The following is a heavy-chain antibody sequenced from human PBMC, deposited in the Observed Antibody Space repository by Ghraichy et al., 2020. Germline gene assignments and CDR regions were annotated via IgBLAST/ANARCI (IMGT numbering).Heavy chain of an antibody. CDR2: IYYSGST. D-gene: IGHD2-15*01. CDR3: ARESRILHARGAFDI. Sequence: SETLSLTCTVSGGSISSGGYYWSWIRQHPGKGLEWIGYIYYSGSTYYNPSLKSRVTISVDTSKNQFSLKLSSVTAADTAVYYCARESRILHARGAFDIWGQGTMVTVSS. CDR1: GGSISSGGYY. J-gene: IGHJ3*02. V-gene: IGHV4-31*03.